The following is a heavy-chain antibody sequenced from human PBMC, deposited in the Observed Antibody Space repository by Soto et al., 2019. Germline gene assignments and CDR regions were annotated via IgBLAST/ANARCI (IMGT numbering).Heavy chain of an antibody. Sequence: GGSLRLSCEVSGFRFDDYGMTWVRQVPGKGLEWVSGISWNGASTGYKDNVEALFTISRDNPKNSLYLQLISLRDEDTTLFFCARVRGSYLRNYFDYWGQGTRVTVP. J-gene: IGHJ4*02. CDR2: ISWNGAST. D-gene: IGHD1-26*01. CDR3: ARVRGSYLRNYFDY. V-gene: IGHV3-20*04. CDR1: GFRFDDYG.